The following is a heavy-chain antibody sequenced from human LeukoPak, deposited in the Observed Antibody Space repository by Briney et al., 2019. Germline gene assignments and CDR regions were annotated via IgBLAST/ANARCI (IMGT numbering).Heavy chain of an antibody. Sequence: SETLSLTCAVYGGSFSGYYWSWIRQPPGKGLEWIGETNHSGSTNYNPSLKSRVTISVDTSKNQFSLKLSSVTAADTAVYYCARGELRYFREWGQGTLVTVSS. V-gene: IGHV4-34*01. CDR3: ARGELRYFRE. CDR2: TNHSGST. J-gene: IGHJ4*02. D-gene: IGHD3-9*01. CDR1: GGSFSGYY.